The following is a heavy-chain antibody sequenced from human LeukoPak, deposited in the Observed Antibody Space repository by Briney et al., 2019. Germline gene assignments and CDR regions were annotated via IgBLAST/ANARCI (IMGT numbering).Heavy chain of an antibody. Sequence: GGSLRLSCAASGFIFSSYAMGWVPQAAGEGLEWVSVISGSGRSTYYADSVKGRFTVSRDNSKNTLYLQMNSLRAEDTAVYYCAKLGWELLSLFDSWGQGTLVTVSS. D-gene: IGHD1-26*01. CDR1: GFIFSSYA. CDR2: ISGSGRST. J-gene: IGHJ4*02. CDR3: AKLGWELLSLFDS. V-gene: IGHV3-23*01.